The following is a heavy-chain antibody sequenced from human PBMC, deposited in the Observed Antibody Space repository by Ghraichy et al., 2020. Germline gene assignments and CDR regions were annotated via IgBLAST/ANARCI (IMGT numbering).Heavy chain of an antibody. CDR1: GGSISSYY. CDR3: ARRGSASYPFDY. J-gene: IGHJ4*02. Sequence: SETLSLTCTVSGGSISSYYWSWIRQPPGKGLEWIGYIYYSGSTNYNPSLKSRVTISVDTSKNQFSLKLSSVTAADTAVYYCARRGSASYPFDYWGQGTLVTVSS. V-gene: IGHV4-59*01. CDR2: IYYSGST. D-gene: IGHD1-26*01.